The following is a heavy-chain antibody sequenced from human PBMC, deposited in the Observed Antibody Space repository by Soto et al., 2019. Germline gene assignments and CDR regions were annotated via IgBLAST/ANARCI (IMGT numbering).Heavy chain of an antibody. Sequence: PSETLSLTCTVSGGSISSGGYYWSWIRQHPGKGLEWIGYIYYSGSTYYNPSLKSRVTISVDTSKNQFSLKLSSVTAADTAVYYCARSRELLGTDAFDIWGQGTMVTVSS. CDR3: ARSRELLGTDAFDI. CDR1: GGSISSGGYY. J-gene: IGHJ3*02. D-gene: IGHD1-26*01. CDR2: IYYSGST. V-gene: IGHV4-31*03.